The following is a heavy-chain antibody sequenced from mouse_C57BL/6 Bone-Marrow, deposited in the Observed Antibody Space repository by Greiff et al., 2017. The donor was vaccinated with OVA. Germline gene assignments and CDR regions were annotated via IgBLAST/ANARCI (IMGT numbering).Heavy chain of an antibody. J-gene: IGHJ2*01. CDR3: TSPPNWAFDY. CDR1: GYTFTDYE. D-gene: IGHD4-1*01. CDR2: IDPETGGT. Sequence: QVQLQQSGAELVRPGASVTLSCKASGYTFTDYEMHWVKQTPVHGLEWIGAIDPETGGTAYNQKFKGKAILTADKSSSTAYMEHRRLTSEDAAVYYCTSPPNWAFDYWGQGTTLTVSS. V-gene: IGHV1-15*01.